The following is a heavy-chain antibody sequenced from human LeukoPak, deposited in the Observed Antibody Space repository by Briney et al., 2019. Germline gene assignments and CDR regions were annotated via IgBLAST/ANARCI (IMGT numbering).Heavy chain of an antibody. CDR3: ARDSSGWSKNY. V-gene: IGHV3-23*01. CDR2: ISGSGYDT. CDR1: GFTFNTDA. J-gene: IGHJ4*02. Sequence: HPGGSLRLSCAASGFTFNTDAMTWVRQAPGKGLQWVSAISGSGYDTYYDDSVKGRFTISRDNSKNMLYLQMHSLRVEDTAVYYCARDSSGWSKNYWGQGTLVTVSS. D-gene: IGHD6-19*01.